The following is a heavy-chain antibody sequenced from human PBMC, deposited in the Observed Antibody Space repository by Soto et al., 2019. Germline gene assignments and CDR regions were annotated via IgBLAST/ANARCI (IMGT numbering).Heavy chain of an antibody. CDR1: GGSINSYY. D-gene: IGHD3-10*01. CDR2: VHHSWGS. CDR3: ARQGFGPLHGLVDV. J-gene: IGHJ6*02. Sequence: QVQLQESGPGLVKPSETLSLSCTVSGGSINSYYWRWIRQSPGKRMEWIGYVHHSWGSSYNPSLQRRVAISLDTSKRQFSLKVTSVTATDTAVYYCARQGFGPLHGLVDVWGQGTTVTVSS. V-gene: IGHV4-59*08.